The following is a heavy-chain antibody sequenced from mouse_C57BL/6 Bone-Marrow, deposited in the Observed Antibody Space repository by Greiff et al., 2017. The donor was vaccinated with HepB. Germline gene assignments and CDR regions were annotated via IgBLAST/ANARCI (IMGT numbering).Heavy chain of an antibody. CDR2: ISDGGSYT. Sequence: EVKLVESGGGLVKPGGSLKLSCAASGFTFSSYAMSWVRQTPEKRLEWVATISDGGSYTYYPDNVKGRFTISRDNAKNNLYLQMSHLKSEDTAMYYCARDYPYYAMDYGGQGTSVAVSS. CDR3: ARDYPYYAMDY. V-gene: IGHV5-4*01. J-gene: IGHJ4*01. CDR1: GFTFSSYA.